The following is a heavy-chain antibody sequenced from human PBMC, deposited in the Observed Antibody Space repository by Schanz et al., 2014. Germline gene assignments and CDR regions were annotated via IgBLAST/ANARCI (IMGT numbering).Heavy chain of an antibody. CDR3: ARLVAPSFYYGMDV. CDR1: GDSMSSGGYY. V-gene: IGHV4-31*03. CDR2: IYDSGNT. Sequence: QVQLQESGPGLVKPSQTLSLTCNVSGDSMSSGGYYWNWIRQHPVKGLEWIGYIYDSGNTYYNPSLKSRVTMSIDTSENQFSLNLRSVTGADTAVYYCARLVAPSFYYGMDVWGQGTTVTVSS. J-gene: IGHJ6*02. D-gene: IGHD2-15*01.